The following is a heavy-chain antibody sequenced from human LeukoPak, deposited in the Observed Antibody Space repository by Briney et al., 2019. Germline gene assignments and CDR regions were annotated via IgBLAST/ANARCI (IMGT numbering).Heavy chain of an antibody. V-gene: IGHV1-46*01. CDR2: INPSGGST. CDR1: GYTFTGYY. D-gene: IGHD3-22*01. Sequence: ASVKVSCKASGYTFTGYYMHWVRQAPGQGLEWMGIINPSGGSTNYAQKFQGRVTMTRDTSTSTVYMELSSLRSEDTAVYYCALTGSGYYSFDYWGQGTLVTVSS. J-gene: IGHJ4*02. CDR3: ALTGSGYYSFDY.